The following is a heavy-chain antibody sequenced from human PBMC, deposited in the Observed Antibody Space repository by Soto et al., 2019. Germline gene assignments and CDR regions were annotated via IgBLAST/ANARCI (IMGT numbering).Heavy chain of an antibody. Sequence: GSLRLSCAASGFTVSSNYMSWIRQSPGKGLEWIGSIYYSGTTYYNPSLKSRVTISVDTLKNELSLKMSSVTAADTAVYYCASHSSGSYYYFDYWGQGTLVTVSS. CDR1: GFTVSSNY. J-gene: IGHJ4*02. CDR2: IYYSGTT. V-gene: IGHV4-39*01. CDR3: ASHSSGSYYYFDY. D-gene: IGHD1-26*01.